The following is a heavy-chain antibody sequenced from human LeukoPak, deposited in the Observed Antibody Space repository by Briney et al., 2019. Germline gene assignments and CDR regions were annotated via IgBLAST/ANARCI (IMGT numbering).Heavy chain of an antibody. D-gene: IGHD4-17*01. CDR3: AREHTTVTSLLDY. V-gene: IGHV3-33*01. CDR1: GFTFNSYG. J-gene: IGHJ4*02. CDR2: IWYDGNNK. Sequence: PGRSLRLSCAASGFTFNSYGIHWVRQAPGKGREWVAAIWYDGNNKYYADSVKGRFTISRDSSTNTMYLQMNSLRAEDTAVYYCAREHTTVTSLLDYWGQGTLVTVSS.